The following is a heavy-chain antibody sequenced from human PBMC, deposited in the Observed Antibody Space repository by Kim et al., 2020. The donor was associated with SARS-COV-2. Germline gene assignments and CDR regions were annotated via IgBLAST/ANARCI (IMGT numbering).Heavy chain of an antibody. CDR1: GYSFTSYW. CDR3: ALRYYDSSGYYLQ. Sequence: GESLKISCKGSGYSFTSYWIGWVRQMSGKGLEWMGIIYPGDSDTRYSPPFQGQVTISADKSISTAYLQWSSLKASDTAMYYCALRYYDSSGYYLQWGQGTLVTVSS. J-gene: IGHJ4*02. V-gene: IGHV5-51*01. CDR2: IYPGDSDT. D-gene: IGHD3-22*01.